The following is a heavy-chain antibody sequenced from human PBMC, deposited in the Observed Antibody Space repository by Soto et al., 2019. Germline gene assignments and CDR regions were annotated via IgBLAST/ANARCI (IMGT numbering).Heavy chain of an antibody. J-gene: IGHJ5*02. CDR1: GGTFSSYT. CDR3: ARGDRGAMRFDP. D-gene: IGHD2-2*01. V-gene: IGHV1-69*02. Sequence: GASVKVSCKASGGTFSSYTISWVRQAPGQGLEWMGRIIPILGIANYAQKFQGRVTITADKSTSTAYMELSSLRSEDTAVYDCARGDRGAMRFDPWGQGTLVTVSS. CDR2: IIPILGIA.